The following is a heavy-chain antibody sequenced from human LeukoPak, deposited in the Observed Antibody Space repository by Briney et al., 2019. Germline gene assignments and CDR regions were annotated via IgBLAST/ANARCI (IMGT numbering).Heavy chain of an antibody. D-gene: IGHD3-3*01. CDR2: ISYDGSNK. CDR3: ANSRSFWSGYDN. J-gene: IGHJ4*02. Sequence: PGRSLRLSCAASGFTFSSYGMHWVRQAPGKGLEWVAVISYDGSNKYYADSVKGRFTISRDNSKNTLYLQMNSLRAEDTAVYYCANSRSFWSGYDNWGQGTLVTVSS. CDR1: GFTFSSYG. V-gene: IGHV3-30*18.